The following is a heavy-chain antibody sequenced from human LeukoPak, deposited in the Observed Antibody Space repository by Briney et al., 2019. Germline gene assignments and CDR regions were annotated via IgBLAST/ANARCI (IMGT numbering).Heavy chain of an antibody. CDR1: GGSISSSSYY. V-gene: IGHV4-39*01. Sequence: SETLSLTCTVSGGSISSSSYYWGWIRQPPGKGLEWIGSIYYSGSTYYNPSLKSRVTISVDTSKNQFSLKLSSVTAADTAVYYWPRHGDPWFGENYSNWFDPWGQGTLVTVSS. CDR2: IYYSGST. J-gene: IGHJ5*02. D-gene: IGHD3-10*01. CDR3: PRHGDPWFGENYSNWFDP.